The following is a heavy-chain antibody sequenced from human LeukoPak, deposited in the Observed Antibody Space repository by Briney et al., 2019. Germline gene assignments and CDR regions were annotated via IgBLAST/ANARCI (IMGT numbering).Heavy chain of an antibody. D-gene: IGHD3-10*01. J-gene: IGHJ6*02. CDR1: GDSISSYY. CDR3: AVTMVRGVSGMDV. V-gene: IGHV4-4*07. CDR2: IYASGST. Sequence: SETLSLTCTVSGDSISSYYWSWIRQPAGKGLEWIGRIYASGSTNYNPSLKSRVTMSVDTSKNQFSLKLTSVTAADTAVYYCAVTMVRGVSGMDVWGQGTTVTVSS.